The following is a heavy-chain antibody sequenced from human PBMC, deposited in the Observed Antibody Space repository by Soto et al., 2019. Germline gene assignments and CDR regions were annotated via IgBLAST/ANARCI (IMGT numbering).Heavy chain of an antibody. CDR1: GFSVTSYA. V-gene: IGHV3-23*01. D-gene: IGHD2-2*01. Sequence: GGSLRLSCAASGFSVTSYAMSWLRQAPGKGLEWVAVLSGSGIVKDYCDSGKGRLTISRDNSRNTLYRQMSGLRVEDTVVYYCAKDRYCSATSCQDVGAWGQGT. CDR2: LSGSGIVK. J-gene: IGHJ5*02. CDR3: AKDRYCSATSCQDVGA.